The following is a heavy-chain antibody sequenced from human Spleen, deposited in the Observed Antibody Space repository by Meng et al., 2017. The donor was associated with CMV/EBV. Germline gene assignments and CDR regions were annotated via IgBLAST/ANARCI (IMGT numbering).Heavy chain of an antibody. D-gene: IGHD3-9*01. Sequence: SGFSLNTPGVGGGWIRQPPGKALEWLAVIYWNDAKLYSPSLKSRLTIRKDTSRNQVVLTMTNMDPVDTATYYCARPFHFDSSGYFFDYWGQGALVTVSS. CDR3: ARPFHFDSSGYFFDY. CDR1: GFSLNTPGVG. V-gene: IGHV2-5*01. J-gene: IGHJ4*02. CDR2: IYWNDAK.